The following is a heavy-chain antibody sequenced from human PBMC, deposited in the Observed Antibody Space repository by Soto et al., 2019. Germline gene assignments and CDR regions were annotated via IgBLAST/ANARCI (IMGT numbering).Heavy chain of an antibody. CDR2: IYHSGNT. D-gene: IGHD3-10*01. CDR1: GGSISSSNW. J-gene: IGHJ4*02. CDR3: ATWDWGGYYGSGRVYY. Sequence: QVQLQESGPGLVKPSGTLSLTCAVSGGSISSSNWWSWVRQPPGKGLEWIGEIYHSGNTNYNPSLRSRVTISVDKSKTHFSLKLSSVTAADTAVYYCATWDWGGYYGSGRVYYWGQGTLVTVSS. V-gene: IGHV4-4*02.